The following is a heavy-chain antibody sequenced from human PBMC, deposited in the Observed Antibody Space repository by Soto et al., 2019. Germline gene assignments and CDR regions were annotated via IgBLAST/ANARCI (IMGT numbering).Heavy chain of an antibody. CDR1: GFTFRSYG. J-gene: IGHJ4*02. CDR3: SKDRWALRWSEENYYFDY. V-gene: IGHV3-30*18. D-gene: IGHD2-15*01. Sequence: QEYLVQSGGGVVQPGGSLRLSCAASGFTFRSYGMHWVRQAPGKGLEWVAVILYDGSKKYYADSTKGRFTISRDNSKNTLYLQMNRLRAEDSALYYCSKDRWALRWSEENYYFDYWGQGSMVTVSS. CDR2: ILYDGSKK.